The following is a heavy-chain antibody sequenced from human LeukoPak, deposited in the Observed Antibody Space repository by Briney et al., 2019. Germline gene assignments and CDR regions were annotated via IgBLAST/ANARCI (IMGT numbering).Heavy chain of an antibody. CDR2: IYYSGST. CDR3: ARDALLFWDQSYFDY. J-gene: IGHJ4*02. CDR1: GGSISNSSYY. Sequence: KPSETLSLTCTVSGGSISNSSYYWGWIRQPPGKGLEWIGSIYYSGSTYYNPSLKSRVTISVDTSKNQFSLKLSSVTAADTAVFYCARDALLFWDQSYFDYWGQGTLVTVSS. D-gene: IGHD3-16*01. V-gene: IGHV4-39*07.